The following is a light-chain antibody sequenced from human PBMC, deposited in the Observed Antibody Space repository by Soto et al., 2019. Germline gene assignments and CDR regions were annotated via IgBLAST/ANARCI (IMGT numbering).Light chain of an antibody. CDR1: SSNIGAGYD. V-gene: IGLV1-40*01. J-gene: IGLJ1*01. CDR2: GNS. Sequence: HSVLPQPPSVTGVPGQRVTISCTRSSSNIGAGYDVHWYQQLPGTAPKLLIYGNSNRPSGVPDRFSGSKSGTSASLAITGLQAEDEADYYCQSYDSSLSGYVFGTGTKVTVL. CDR3: QSYDSSLSGYV.